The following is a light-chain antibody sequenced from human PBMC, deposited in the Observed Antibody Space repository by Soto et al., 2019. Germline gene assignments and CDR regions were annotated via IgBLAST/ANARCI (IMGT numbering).Light chain of an antibody. CDR3: QQYNSYPLT. CDR2: KAS. CDR1: QSISTW. Sequence: DIQMTQSPSTLSASVGDRVTITCRASQSISTWLAWYQQKPGKAPKVLIYKASNLESGVPSTFSGSGSGTEFTLSMSGLQPDDFATYYCQQYNSYPLTFGGGTKVAIK. J-gene: IGKJ4*01. V-gene: IGKV1-5*03.